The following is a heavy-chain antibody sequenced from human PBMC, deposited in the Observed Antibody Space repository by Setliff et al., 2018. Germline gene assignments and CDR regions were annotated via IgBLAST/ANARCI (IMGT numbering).Heavy chain of an antibody. J-gene: IGHJ3*02. CDR3: ARDRYADRTGGAFDI. D-gene: IGHD4-17*01. CDR2: IYTRAST. V-gene: IGHV4-61*02. CDR1: GGSISSGSYY. Sequence: SETLSLTCTVSGGSISSGSYYWSWIRQPAGKGLEWIGRIYTRASTNYNPSLKSRVTISVDTSRNQFSLKLSSVTAADTAVYYCARDRYADRTGGAFDIWGQGTMVTVSS.